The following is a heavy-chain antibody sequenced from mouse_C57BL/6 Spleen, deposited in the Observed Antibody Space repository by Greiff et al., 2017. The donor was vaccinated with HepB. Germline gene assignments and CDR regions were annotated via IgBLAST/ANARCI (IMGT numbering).Heavy chain of an antibody. CDR2: INPNNGGT. D-gene: IGHD1-1*01. CDR3: ARGGYYYGSSPLAMDY. V-gene: IGHV1-26*01. CDR1: GYTFTDYY. J-gene: IGHJ4*01. Sequence: VQLQQSGPELVKPGASVKISCKASGYTFTDYYMNWVKQSHGKSLEWIGDINPNNGGTSYNQKFKGKATLTVDKSSSTAYMELRSLTSEDSAVYYCARGGYYYGSSPLAMDYWGQGTSVTVSS.